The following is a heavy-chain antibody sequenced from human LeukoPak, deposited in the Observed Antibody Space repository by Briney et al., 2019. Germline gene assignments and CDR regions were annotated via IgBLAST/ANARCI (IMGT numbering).Heavy chain of an antibody. Sequence: GGSLRLSCAASGFAFNTYSMNWVRQAPGKGLEWVSFIFSSSTYIYYTDSVKGRFTISRDNARNSLYLQMDNLRAEDTGVYYCARDFYDGFALDYWGQGTLVTVSS. D-gene: IGHD2/OR15-2a*01. V-gene: IGHV3-21*03. J-gene: IGHJ4*02. CDR3: ARDFYDGFALDY. CDR1: GFAFNTYS. CDR2: IFSSSTYI.